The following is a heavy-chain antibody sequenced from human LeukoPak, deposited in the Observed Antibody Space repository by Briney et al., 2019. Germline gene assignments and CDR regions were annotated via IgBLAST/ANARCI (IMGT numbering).Heavy chain of an antibody. Sequence: GGSLRLSCAASGFTFSSYAMSWVRQAPGKGLEWVSAISGSGGSTYYADSVKGRFTISRDNSKNTLYLQMNSLRAEDTAVYYCAKEGSSGWYLTDYYMDVWGKGTTVTISS. CDR2: ISGSGGST. V-gene: IGHV3-23*01. CDR3: AKEGSSGWYLTDYYMDV. D-gene: IGHD6-19*01. CDR1: GFTFSSYA. J-gene: IGHJ6*03.